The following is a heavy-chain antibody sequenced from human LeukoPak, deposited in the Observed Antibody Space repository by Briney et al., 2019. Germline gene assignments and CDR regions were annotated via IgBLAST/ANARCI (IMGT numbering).Heavy chain of an antibody. CDR3: AREISYTFDY. J-gene: IGHJ4*02. CDR1: GNTFTGFY. V-gene: IGHV1-2*06. Sequence: ASVKVSCKASGNTFTGFYMHWVRQAPGQGLEWMGRINPNSGGTNYAQKFQGRVTMTRDTSISTAYMELSRLRSDDTAVYYCAREISYTFDYWGQGTLVTASS. D-gene: IGHD1-26*01. CDR2: INPNSGGT.